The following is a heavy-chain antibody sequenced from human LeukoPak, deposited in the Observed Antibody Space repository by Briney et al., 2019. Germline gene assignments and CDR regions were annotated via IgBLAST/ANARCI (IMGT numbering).Heavy chain of an antibody. CDR3: ARTIVPAAEPEYFQH. D-gene: IGHD2-2*01. Sequence: GGSLRLSCVASGFTFRNYEMNWVRQAPGKGLEWVSYISSSGSAIYYEDSVKGRFTTSRDDAKNSLYLQMNSLRAEDTAVYYCARTIVPAAEPEYFQHWGQGTLVTVSS. CDR2: ISSSGSAI. CDR1: GFTFRNYE. V-gene: IGHV3-48*03. J-gene: IGHJ1*01.